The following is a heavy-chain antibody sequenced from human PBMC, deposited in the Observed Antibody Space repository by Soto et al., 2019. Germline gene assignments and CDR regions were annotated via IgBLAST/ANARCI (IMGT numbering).Heavy chain of an antibody. V-gene: IGHV4-39*01. Sequence: SETLSLTCTVSGGSISSSSYYWGWIRQPPGKGLERIGSIYYSGSTYYNPSLKSRVTISVDTSKNQFSLKLSSVTAADTSVYYCARGKTILEDLYYYYMDVWGKGTTVTSP. J-gene: IGHJ6*03. CDR2: IYYSGST. CDR1: GGSISSSSYY. CDR3: ARGKTILEDLYYYYMDV.